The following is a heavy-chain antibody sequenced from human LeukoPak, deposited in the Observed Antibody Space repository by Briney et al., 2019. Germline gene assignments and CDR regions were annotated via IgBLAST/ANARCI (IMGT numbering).Heavy chain of an antibody. CDR1: GGSISSGGYY. CDR3: AREGVGDSSGYYY. V-gene: IGHV4-31*03. J-gene: IGHJ4*02. Sequence: SQTLSLTCTVSGGSISSGGYYWSWIRQHPGKGLEWIGYIYYSGSTYYNPSPKSRVTISVDTSKNQFSLKLSSVTAADTAVYYCAREGVGDSSGYYYWGQGTLVTVSS. D-gene: IGHD3-22*01. CDR2: IYYSGST.